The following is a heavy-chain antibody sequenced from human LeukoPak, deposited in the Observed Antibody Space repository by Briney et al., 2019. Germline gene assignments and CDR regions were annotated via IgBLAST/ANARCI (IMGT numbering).Heavy chain of an antibody. J-gene: IGHJ4*02. CDR2: IYYSGST. D-gene: IGHD6-13*01. CDR3: AREIGAAGR. CDR1: GGSISSYY. Sequence: SETLSLTCTVSGGSISSYYWSWIRQPPGKGLEWIGYIYYSGSTNYNPSLKSRVTISVDTSKNQFSLNLSSVTAADTAVYYCAREIGAAGRWGQGTLVTVSS. V-gene: IGHV4-59*01.